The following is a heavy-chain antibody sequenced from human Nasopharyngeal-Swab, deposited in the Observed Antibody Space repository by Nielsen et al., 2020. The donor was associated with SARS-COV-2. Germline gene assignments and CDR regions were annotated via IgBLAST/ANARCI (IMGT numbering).Heavy chain of an antibody. D-gene: IGHD3-22*01. CDR2: TYYRSKWYN. J-gene: IGHJ5*02. V-gene: IGHV6-1*01. CDR3: AREVVIFSRRYWFDP. CDR1: GDSVSRNSAA. Sequence: QTLSLTRAISGDSVSRNSAAWNWIRQTPSRGLEWLGRTYYRSKWYNDYAVSVKSRITINPDTSKNQFSLQLNSVTPEDTAVYYCAREVVIFSRRYWFDPWGQGTLVTVSS.